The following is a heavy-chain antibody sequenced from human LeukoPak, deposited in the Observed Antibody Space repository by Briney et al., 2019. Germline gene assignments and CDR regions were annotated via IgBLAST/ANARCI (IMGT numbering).Heavy chain of an antibody. J-gene: IGHJ6*03. Sequence: SETLSLTCTVSGDSIRSYDWSWIRQSPGKGLEWIGSIYHSGSTYYNPSLKSRVTISVDTSKNQFSLKLSSVTAADTAVYYCARVKWELLQRETYYYYYYMDVWGKGTTVTVSS. CDR1: GDSIRSYD. CDR2: IYHSGST. V-gene: IGHV4-38-2*02. CDR3: ARVKWELLQRETYYYYYYMDV. D-gene: IGHD1-26*01.